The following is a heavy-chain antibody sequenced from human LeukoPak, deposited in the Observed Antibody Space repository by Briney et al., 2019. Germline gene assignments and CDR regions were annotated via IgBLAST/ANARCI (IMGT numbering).Heavy chain of an antibody. Sequence: GGSLRLSCAASGVTFSSYERNWVRQAPGKGLEWVSYISSSGSTIYYADSVKRRFTISRDNAKNSLYLQMNSLRAEYTAVYYCAREGYCSGTSCYEVGWFDPWGQGTLVTVSS. CDR1: GVTFSSYE. V-gene: IGHV3-48*03. CDR3: AREGYCSGTSCYEVGWFDP. D-gene: IGHD2-2*01. CDR2: ISSSGSTI. J-gene: IGHJ5*02.